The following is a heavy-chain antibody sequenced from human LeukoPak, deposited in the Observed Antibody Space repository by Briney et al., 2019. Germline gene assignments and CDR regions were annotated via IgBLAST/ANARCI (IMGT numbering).Heavy chain of an antibody. CDR3: AKWAGYSSGWYCMDV. J-gene: IGHJ6*02. CDR2: IPYDGSNK. D-gene: IGHD6-19*01. Sequence: GGSLRLSCAASGCTFSSYGMHWVRQAPGKGLEWVAVIPYDGSNKFYVDSVKGRFTISRDNSKNTLYLQMNSLRDEDTAVYYCAKWAGYSSGWYCMDVWGQGTTVTVSS. V-gene: IGHV3-30*18. CDR1: GCTFSSYG.